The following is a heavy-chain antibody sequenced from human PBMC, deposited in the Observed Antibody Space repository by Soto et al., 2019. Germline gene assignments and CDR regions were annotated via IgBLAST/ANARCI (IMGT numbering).Heavy chain of an antibody. J-gene: IGHJ4*02. V-gene: IGHV3-74*01. D-gene: IGHD2-15*01. CDR1: GFTFSNYW. Sequence: PVGSLRLSCAASGFTFSNYWMHWVRQAPGKGLVWVSRINSDGNNTSYADSVKGRFAISRDNAKNTLYLQMHSLRAEDTAVYYCAILRWELPIWGQGIVVTVSS. CDR2: INSDGNNT. CDR3: AILRWELPI.